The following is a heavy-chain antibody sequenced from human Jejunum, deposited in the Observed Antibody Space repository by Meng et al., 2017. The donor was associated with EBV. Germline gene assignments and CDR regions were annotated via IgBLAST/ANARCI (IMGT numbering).Heavy chain of an antibody. J-gene: IGHJ4*02. D-gene: IGHD2-21*01. Sequence: QMKLKESGAGLVKPSETLSFTCAVFSGSILSSNWWTWVRQPPGKGLEWIGEIYHSGSTNYNPSLMSRITMSLDKSKNQFSLKLRSVTAADTAVYYCASIHPSLDSWGQGTLVTVSS. CDR2: IYHSGST. CDR3: ASIHPSLDS. V-gene: IGHV4-4*02. CDR1: SGSILSSNW.